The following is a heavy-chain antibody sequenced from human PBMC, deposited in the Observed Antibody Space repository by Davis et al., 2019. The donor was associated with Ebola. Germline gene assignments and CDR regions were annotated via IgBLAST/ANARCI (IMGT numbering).Heavy chain of an antibody. Sequence: GGSLTLSCAVSGFTFRSYGMHWVRQAPGKGLEWVTFIGYDGNNKHYVDSVKGRFTISRDNSKNTLYLQMNSLRAEDTAVYYCAKGADAFDIWGQGTMVTVSS. J-gene: IGHJ3*02. V-gene: IGHV3-30*02. CDR2: IGYDGNNK. CDR3: AKGADAFDI. CDR1: GFTFRSYG.